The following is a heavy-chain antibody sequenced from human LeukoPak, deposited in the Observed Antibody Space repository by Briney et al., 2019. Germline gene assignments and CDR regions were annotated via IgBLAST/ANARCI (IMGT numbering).Heavy chain of an antibody. Sequence: SGGSLRLSCAASGVSFSSFAMSWVRQAPGKGLEWVSSISGGGTATYYADSVKGRFTISRDNSKNILYLQISSLRAEDTAAQQVNSLRAGDTAVYYCAKGSNNWNYAFFDSWGLGTLVTVSS. CDR2: ISGGGTAT. CDR3: NSLRAGDTAVYYCAKGSNNWNYAFFDS. J-gene: IGHJ4*02. CDR1: GVSFSSFA. V-gene: IGHV3-23*01. D-gene: IGHD1-7*01.